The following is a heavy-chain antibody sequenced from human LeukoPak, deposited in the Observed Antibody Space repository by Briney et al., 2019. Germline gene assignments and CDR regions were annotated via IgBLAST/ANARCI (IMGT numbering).Heavy chain of an antibody. D-gene: IGHD3-22*01. V-gene: IGHV3-23*01. CDR2: ISGSGGST. J-gene: IGHJ4*02. CDR3: AKRGVVIRVILVGFHKEANYFDS. CDR1: GVTLSNYG. Sequence: GGSLRLSCAVSGVTLSNYGVSWVRQAPGKGLEWVAGISGSGGSTNYADSVKGWFTISRDSPKNTLYLQMNSLRAEDTAVYFCAKRGVVIRVILVGFHKEANYFDSWGQGALVTVSS.